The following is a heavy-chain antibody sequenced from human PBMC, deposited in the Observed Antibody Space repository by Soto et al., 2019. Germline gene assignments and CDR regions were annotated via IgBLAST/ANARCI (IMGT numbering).Heavy chain of an antibody. D-gene: IGHD6-19*01. J-gene: IGHJ6*02. V-gene: IGHV3-21*01. CDR3: ARIAVAGTYYYGMDV. CDR2: ISSSSSYI. Sequence: EVQLVESGGGLVKPGGSLRLSCAASGFTFSSYSMNWVRQAPGKGLEWVSSISSSSSYIYYADSVKGRFTISRDNAKNSMYLQMNSLRAEDTAVYYCARIAVAGTYYYGMDVWGQGTTVTVSS. CDR1: GFTFSSYS.